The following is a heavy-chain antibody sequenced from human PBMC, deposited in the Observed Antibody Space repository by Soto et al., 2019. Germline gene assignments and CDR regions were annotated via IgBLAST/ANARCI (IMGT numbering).Heavy chain of an antibody. CDR1: SGSFSGYY. D-gene: IGHD3-22*01. Sequence: QVQLQQWGAGLLKPSETLSLRCVVNSGSFSGYYWTWIRQTPGKGLEWNGEISHSGSTNYNPSLMSRVTMSADTSKKQFSLRLSSVTAADTALYFCARGYESSRRYLPLLDYWGQGTLVTVSS. CDR2: ISHSGST. CDR3: ARGYESSRRYLPLLDY. J-gene: IGHJ4*02. V-gene: IGHV4-34*01.